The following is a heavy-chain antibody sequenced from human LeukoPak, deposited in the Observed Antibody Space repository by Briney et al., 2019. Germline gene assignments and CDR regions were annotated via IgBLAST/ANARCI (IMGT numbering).Heavy chain of an antibody. D-gene: IGHD6-13*01. V-gene: IGHV3-48*04. CDR3: ARGGGSSSWYYYYYGMDV. J-gene: IGHJ6*02. Sequence: GGSLRLSCAASGFTFSSYSMNWVRQAPGKGLEWVSYISSSSSTIYYADSVKGRFTISRDNAKNSLYLQMNSLRAEDTAVYYCARGGGSSSWYYYYYGMDVWGQGTTVTVSS. CDR1: GFTFSSYS. CDR2: ISSSSSTI.